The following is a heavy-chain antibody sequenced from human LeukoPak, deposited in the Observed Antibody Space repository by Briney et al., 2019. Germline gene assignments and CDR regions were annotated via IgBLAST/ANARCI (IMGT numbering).Heavy chain of an antibody. CDR2: ISSSGSSI. D-gene: IGHD3-22*01. CDR1: GFTPSSNE. V-gene: IGHV3-48*03. Sequence: GRSLRPSCAVSGFTPSSNETNWVRHAPGEGLERVSYISSSGSSIYYADAVKSRFTISRDNAKNSLYLQMNSLRAEDTAVYYCARPQRLLNGFPGYWGQGTLVTVSS. J-gene: IGHJ4*02. CDR3: ARPQRLLNGFPGY.